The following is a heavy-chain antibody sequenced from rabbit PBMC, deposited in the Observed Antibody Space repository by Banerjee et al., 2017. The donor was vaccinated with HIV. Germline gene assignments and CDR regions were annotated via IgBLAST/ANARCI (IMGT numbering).Heavy chain of an antibody. D-gene: IGHD6-1*01. Sequence: QSLEESGGDLVKPGASLKLSCKASGFSLSSDDWPCWVRQAPGKGLEWIGRIDINSGNTYYASWAKGRFTISKTSSTTVTLQMTSLTVADTATYFCARWDSVFVGYGVATHNLWGQGTLVTVS. CDR1: GFSLSSDDW. CDR2: IDINSGNT. J-gene: IGHJ4*01. CDR3: ARWDSVFVGYGVATHNL. V-gene: IGHV1S40*01.